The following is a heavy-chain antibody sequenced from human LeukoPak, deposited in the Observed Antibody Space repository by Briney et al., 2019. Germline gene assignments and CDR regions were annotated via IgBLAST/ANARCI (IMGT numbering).Heavy chain of an antibody. Sequence: ASVKVSCKASGYTFTSYYMHWVRQAPGQGLEWMGIINPSGGSTSYAQKFQGRVTMTRDTSTSTVYMELSRLRSDDTAVYYCARGPYCSSSSCYYGTELAAEYFHHWGQGTLVTVSS. CDR3: ARGPYCSSSSCYYGTELAAEYFHH. D-gene: IGHD2-2*01. CDR1: GYTFTSYY. CDR2: INPSGGST. V-gene: IGHV1-46*01. J-gene: IGHJ1*01.